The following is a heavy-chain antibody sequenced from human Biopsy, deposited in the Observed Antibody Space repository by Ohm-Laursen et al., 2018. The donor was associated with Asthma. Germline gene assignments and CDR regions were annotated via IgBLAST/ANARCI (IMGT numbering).Heavy chain of an antibody. D-gene: IGHD3-10*01. CDR3: ATARRSINLPNGIMITSFPS. V-gene: IGHV1-18*01. J-gene: IGHJ5*02. CDR1: GITFSRTD. Sequence: ASVKVSCKVSGITFSRTDITWVRQAPGHELQWMGWIRLYNGDTNYADNFEGRVTMTADSSTNTAYMELRSLRSDDTAVYYCATARRSINLPNGIMITSFPSWGQGSLVTVSS. CDR2: IRLYNGDT.